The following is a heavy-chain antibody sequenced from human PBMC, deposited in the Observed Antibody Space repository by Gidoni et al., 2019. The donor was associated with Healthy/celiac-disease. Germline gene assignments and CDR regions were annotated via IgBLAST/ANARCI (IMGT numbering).Heavy chain of an antibody. Sequence: QVQLQESGPGLVKPSQTLSLTCTVSGGSISSGSYYWSWIRQPAGKGLEWIGRIYTSGSTNYHPSLKSRVTISVDTSKNQFSLKLSSVTAADTAVYYCARGSEAPALYYYYYYYMDVWGKGTTVTVSS. CDR3: ARGSEAPALYYYYYYYMDV. V-gene: IGHV4-61*02. J-gene: IGHJ6*03. CDR1: GGSISSGSYY. CDR2: IYTSGST. D-gene: IGHD3-16*02.